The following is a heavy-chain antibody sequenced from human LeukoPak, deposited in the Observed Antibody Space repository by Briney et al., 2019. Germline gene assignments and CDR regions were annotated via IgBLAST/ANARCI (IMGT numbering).Heavy chain of an antibody. CDR3: ARLSSPGPFWKWELLFYAFDI. J-gene: IGHJ3*02. Sequence: SETLSLTCTVSGDSISSSGDYWGWIRQPPGKGLEWIGNIYYSGSTYYSPSLKSRVTIAVDTSKNQFSLKLSSVTAADTAVYYCARLSSPGPFWKWELLFYAFDIWGQGTMVTVSS. CDR2: IYYSGST. V-gene: IGHV4-39*01. CDR1: GDSISSSGDY. D-gene: IGHD1-26*01.